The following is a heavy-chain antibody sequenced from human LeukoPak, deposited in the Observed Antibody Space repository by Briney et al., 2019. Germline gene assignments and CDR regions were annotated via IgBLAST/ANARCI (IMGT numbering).Heavy chain of an antibody. CDR1: GFTFSSYS. CDR2: ISYNSGTI. J-gene: IGHJ4*02. CDR3: ARGRLGGHFNWMPSPPDY. D-gene: IGHD3-9*01. Sequence: GGSLRLSCAASGFTFSSYSMNWVRQAPGKGLEWLSYISYNSGTISYADSVKGRFTVSRDDAANSLYLQMTSLRVEDTAVYYCARGRLGGHFNWMPSPPDYWGQGTLVTVSS. V-gene: IGHV3-48*04.